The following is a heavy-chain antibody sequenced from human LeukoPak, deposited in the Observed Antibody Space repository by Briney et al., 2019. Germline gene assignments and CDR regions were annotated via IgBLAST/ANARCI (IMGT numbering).Heavy chain of an antibody. D-gene: IGHD3-22*01. CDR1: GYTFTSYG. CDR3: ARVEGYYDSSGYPLDY. Sequence: GASVKVSCKASGYTFTSYGISWVRQAPGQGLEWMGWISAYNGNTNYAQKLQGRVTMTTDTSTSTAYMELRSLRSGDTAVYYCARVEGYYDSSGYPLDYWGQGTLVTVSS. CDR2: ISAYNGNT. V-gene: IGHV1-18*01. J-gene: IGHJ4*02.